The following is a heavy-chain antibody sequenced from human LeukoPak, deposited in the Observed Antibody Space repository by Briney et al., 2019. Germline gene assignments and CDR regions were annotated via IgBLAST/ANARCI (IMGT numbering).Heavy chain of an antibody. V-gene: IGHV3-30-3*02. Sequence: GGSLRLSCAASGFTFSSYAMHWVRQAPGKGLEWVAVISYDGSNKYYADSVKGRFTISRDNSKNSLYLQMNSLRAEDTAVYYCAKSGYCSSTSCYRGAFDIWGQGTMVTVSS. CDR2: ISYDGSNK. D-gene: IGHD2-2*01. J-gene: IGHJ3*02. CDR3: AKSGYCSSTSCYRGAFDI. CDR1: GFTFSSYA.